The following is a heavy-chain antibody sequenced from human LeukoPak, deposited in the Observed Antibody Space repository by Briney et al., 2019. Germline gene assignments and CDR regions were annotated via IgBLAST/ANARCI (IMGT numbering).Heavy chain of an antibody. D-gene: IGHD1-26*01. CDR3: ASLALNWELEAGY. CDR1: GGSISSSSYY. J-gene: IGHJ4*02. V-gene: IGHV4-39*01. CDR2: IYYSGST. Sequence: SETLSLTCTVSGGSISSSSYYWGWIRQPPGKGLEWIGSIYYSGSTYYNPSLKSRVTISVDTSKNQFSLKLSSVTAADTAVYYSASLALNWELEAGYWGQGTLVTVSS.